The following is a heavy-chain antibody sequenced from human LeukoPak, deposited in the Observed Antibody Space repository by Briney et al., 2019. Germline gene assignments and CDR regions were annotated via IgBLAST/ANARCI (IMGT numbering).Heavy chain of an antibody. V-gene: IGHV1-2*02. J-gene: IGHJ4*02. D-gene: IGHD5-18*01. Sequence: ASVKVSCKASGYTFTGYYMHWVRQAPGQGLGWMGWINPNSGGTNYAQKFQGRVTMTRDTSISTAYMELSRLRSDDTAVYYCARESGYSYGTPFDYWGQGTLVTVSS. CDR1: GYTFTGYY. CDR3: ARESGYSYGTPFDY. CDR2: INPNSGGT.